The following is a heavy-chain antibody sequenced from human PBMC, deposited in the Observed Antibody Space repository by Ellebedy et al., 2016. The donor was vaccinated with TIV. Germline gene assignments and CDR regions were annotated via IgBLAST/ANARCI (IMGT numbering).Heavy chain of an antibody. V-gene: IGHV3-74*01. CDR2: INSDGSST. Sequence: GGSLRLXCAASGFTFSSYWMHWVRQAPGKGLVWVSRINSDGSSTSYADSVKGRFTISRDNAKNTLYLQMNSLRSEDTAVYYCARTTAPVYYFDYWGQGTLVTVSS. J-gene: IGHJ4*02. CDR1: GFTFSSYW. D-gene: IGHD1-1*01. CDR3: ARTTAPVYYFDY.